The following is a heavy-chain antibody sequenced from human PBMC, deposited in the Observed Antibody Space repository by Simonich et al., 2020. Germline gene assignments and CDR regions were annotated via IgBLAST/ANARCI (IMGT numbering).Heavy chain of an antibody. CDR2: INPNSGGT. CDR3: ARDRAARYYYYYYMDV. CDR1: GYTFTGYY. Sequence: QVQLVQSGAEVKKPGASVKVSCKASGYTFTGYYMHWGRQAPGQGLEWMGWINPNSGGTNYAQKFQGRVTRTRDTSISTAYMELSRLRSDDTAVYYCARDRAARYYYYYYMDVWGKGTTVTVSS. V-gene: IGHV1-2*02. J-gene: IGHJ6*03. D-gene: IGHD6-6*01.